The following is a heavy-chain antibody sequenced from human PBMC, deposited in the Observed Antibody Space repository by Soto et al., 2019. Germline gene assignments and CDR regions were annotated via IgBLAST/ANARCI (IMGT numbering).Heavy chain of an antibody. J-gene: IGHJ4*02. D-gene: IGHD4-17*01. CDR2: ISFDGSNK. CDR3: AKGHDFGDLFDY. CDR1: GFTFSRYG. Sequence: QVQLVESGGGVVQPGRSLRLSCAASGFTFSRYGMHWVRQAPGKGLEWVALISFDGSNKYYADSVKDRFTISRDNSKNTLYLQMNSLRTEDTALYYWAKGHDFGDLFDYWGQGTLVTVSS. V-gene: IGHV3-30*18.